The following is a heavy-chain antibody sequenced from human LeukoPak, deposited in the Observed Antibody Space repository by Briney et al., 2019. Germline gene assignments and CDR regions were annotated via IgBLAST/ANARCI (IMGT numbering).Heavy chain of an antibody. CDR2: IYYSGST. V-gene: IGHV4-39*01. J-gene: IGHJ4*02. D-gene: IGHD6-13*01. CDR3: ARVIAAESTLFDY. CDR1: GGSISSSSYY. Sequence: SETLSLTCTVSGGSISSSSYYWGWIRQPPGKGLEWIGSIYYSGSTYYNPFLKSRVTISVDTSKNQFSLKLSSVTAADTAVYYCARVIAAESTLFDYWGQGTLVTVSS.